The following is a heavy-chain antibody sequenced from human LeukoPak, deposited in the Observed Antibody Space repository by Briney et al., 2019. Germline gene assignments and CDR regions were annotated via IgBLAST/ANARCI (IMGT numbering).Heavy chain of an antibody. CDR3: ARERVTMVRGLSGMDV. Sequence: SETLSLTCSVSGASIDSGGFYWSWIRQHPGKGLEWIGYISHSGSTYYNPSLQSRLNISVDTSQSQFSLRLTSVTAADTAVYYCARERVTMVRGLSGMDVWGQGTTVTVSS. CDR1: GASIDSGGFY. J-gene: IGHJ6*02. V-gene: IGHV4-31*03. D-gene: IGHD3-10*01. CDR2: ISHSGST.